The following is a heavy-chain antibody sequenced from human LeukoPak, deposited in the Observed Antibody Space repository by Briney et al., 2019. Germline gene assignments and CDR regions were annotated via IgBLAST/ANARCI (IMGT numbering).Heavy chain of an antibody. CDR2: IYSSGST. CDR3: ARDVVGSVDY. CDR1: GYSISSGYY. Sequence: PSETLSLTCAVSGYSISSGYYWGWIRQPAGKGLEWIGRIYSSGSTTYNPSLKSRVTLSVDTSKNQFSLKLSSVTAADTAVYYCARDVVGSVDYWGQGTLVTVSS. V-gene: IGHV4-4*07. D-gene: IGHD1-26*01. J-gene: IGHJ4*02.